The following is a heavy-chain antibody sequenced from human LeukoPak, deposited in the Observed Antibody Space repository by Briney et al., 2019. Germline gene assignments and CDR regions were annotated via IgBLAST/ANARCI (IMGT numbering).Heavy chain of an antibody. J-gene: IGHJ4*02. CDR2: FYNSGST. Sequence: SETLSLTCTISAGSIMSYYWSWIRQPPGRGLEWIGYFYNSGSTKYNPSLKSRVTISLDTSKKQLSLRLSSVTAADAAVYYCARGPPPHAAAVAFDYWGQGTLVTVSS. V-gene: IGHV4-59*01. D-gene: IGHD6-13*01. CDR1: AGSIMSYY. CDR3: ARGPPPHAAAVAFDY.